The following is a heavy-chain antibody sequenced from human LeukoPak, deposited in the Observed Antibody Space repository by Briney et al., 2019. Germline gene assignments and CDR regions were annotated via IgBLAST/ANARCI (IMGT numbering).Heavy chain of an antibody. CDR1: GFTFSNYE. CDR3: ARGSGSFSGGFDY. CDR2: ISSSGSTI. D-gene: IGHD1-26*01. Sequence: GGSLRLSCAASGFTFSNYEMHWVRQAPGKGLEWVSYISSSGSTIYHTDSVKGRFTVSRDNAKNSLYLQMNSLRAEDTAVYYCARGSGSFSGGFDYWGQGTLVTVSS. J-gene: IGHJ4*02. V-gene: IGHV3-48*03.